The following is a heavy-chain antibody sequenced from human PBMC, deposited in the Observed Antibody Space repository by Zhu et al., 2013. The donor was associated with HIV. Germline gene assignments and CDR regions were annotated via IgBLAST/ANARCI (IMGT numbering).Heavy chain of an antibody. V-gene: IGHV1-18*01. Sequence: QVQLVQSGAEVKKPGASVKVSCKASGYTFSNYGITWVRQAPGQGLEWMGWISAYNGNTNYAEKFQGRVTMTTDTSTSTAYMELRSLRSDDTAVYYCARDPSYRGDIVLKVYAWYYYYGMDVWGQGTTVTVSS. D-gene: IGHD2-8*01. CDR2: ISAYNGNT. CDR1: GYTFSNYG. CDR3: ARDPSYRGDIVLKVYAWYYYYGMDV. J-gene: IGHJ6*02.